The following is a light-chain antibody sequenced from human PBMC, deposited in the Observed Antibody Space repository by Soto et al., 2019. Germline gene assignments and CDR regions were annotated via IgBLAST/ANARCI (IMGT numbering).Light chain of an antibody. Sequence: EIVMTQSPATLSVSPGERATLSCRASQSVSSNLAWYQQKPGQAPRLLIYGVSTRATGIPARFSGSGSGTEFTLTISSLQSEDFAVYYCQQYNNWPGSTFGGGTKVEIK. CDR2: GVS. CDR1: QSVSSN. CDR3: QQYNNWPGST. J-gene: IGKJ4*01. V-gene: IGKV3-15*01.